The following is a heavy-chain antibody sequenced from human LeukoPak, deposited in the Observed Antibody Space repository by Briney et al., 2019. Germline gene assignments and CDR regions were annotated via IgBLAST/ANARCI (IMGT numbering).Heavy chain of an antibody. Sequence: GGSLRLSCAASGFTFSDHYMDWVRQAPGKGLECVGRSRNKANSYSTEYAASVKGRFTISRDDSKNSLYLQMNSLKTEDTAVYYCAKISMGATETSDSWGQGTLVTVSS. CDR2: SRNKANSYST. V-gene: IGHV3-72*01. CDR1: GFTFSDHY. CDR3: AKISMGATETSDS. D-gene: IGHD1-26*01. J-gene: IGHJ5*01.